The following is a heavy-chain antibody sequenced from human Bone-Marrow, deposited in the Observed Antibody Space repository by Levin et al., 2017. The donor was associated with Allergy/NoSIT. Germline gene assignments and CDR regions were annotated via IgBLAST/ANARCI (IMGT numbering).Heavy chain of an antibody. D-gene: IGHD1-26*01. V-gene: IGHV1-69*13. CDR3: AKDHVGAITDYYGLDV. J-gene: IGHJ6*02. CDR1: GGTFTSFA. CDR2: VTPILKIA. Sequence: ASVKVFCKATGGTFTSFAISWVRQAPGQGLEWMGGVTPILKIANYAQKFQGRVSITADESTTTAYMELSSLRSEDTAVYYCAKDHVGAITDYYGLDVWGQGTTVIVSS.